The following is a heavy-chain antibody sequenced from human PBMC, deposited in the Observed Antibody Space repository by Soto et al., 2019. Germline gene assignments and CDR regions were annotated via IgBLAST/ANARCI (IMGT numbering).Heavy chain of an antibody. CDR1: GGAFSGYF. V-gene: IGHV4-34*01. J-gene: IGHJ4*02. D-gene: IGHD3-10*01. CDR3: EVVKRFTLVRGVIRMSSFDY. Sequence: SETLSLTCAVYGGAFSGYFWSWIRQTPGKGLEWIGEINHSGASNYYPALKSRVSISGDTPKNQFSLKLNSVTAAGTAVYYCEVVKRFTLVRGVIRMSSFDYWGPGTLVTVSS. CDR2: INHSGAS.